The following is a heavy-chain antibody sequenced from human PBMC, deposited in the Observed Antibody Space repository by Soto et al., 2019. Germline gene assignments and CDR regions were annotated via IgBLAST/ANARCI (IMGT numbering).Heavy chain of an antibody. J-gene: IGHJ5*02. Sequence: PSETLSLTCSVSGDSISGNSWSWIRQPPGKRLEWIGYMYYTGSTNYNPSLKSRVTMSIDTSKNQFSLRLSSVTAADTAVYYCARLHCNSPNCVPLDPWGQGTQVTVSS. CDR1: GDSISGNS. V-gene: IGHV4-59*08. CDR3: ARLHCNSPNCVPLDP. D-gene: IGHD2-2*01. CDR2: MYYTGST.